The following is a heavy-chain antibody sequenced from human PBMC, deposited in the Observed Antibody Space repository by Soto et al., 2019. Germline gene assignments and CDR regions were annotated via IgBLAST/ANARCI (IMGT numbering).Heavy chain of an antibody. J-gene: IGHJ4*01. CDR2: IYYSGTT. V-gene: IGHV4-39*02. Sequence: SETLSVPCTVSGGSISTSNYYWGWVGQPPGKGLDWIGIIYYSGTTYYNSSLKSRVTIFVDTSKNRSYLKLTSVTAADTAVYYCATVVVPANRNTYFDNVGPEALVAVSS. D-gene: IGHD2-21*02. CDR3: ATVVVPANRNTYFDN. CDR1: GGSISTSNYY.